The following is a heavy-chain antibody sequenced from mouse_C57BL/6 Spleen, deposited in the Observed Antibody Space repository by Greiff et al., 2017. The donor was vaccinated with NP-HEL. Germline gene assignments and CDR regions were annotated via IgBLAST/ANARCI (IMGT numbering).Heavy chain of an antibody. CDR3: AKRDYYGSQDY. CDR2: ISYDGSN. CDR1: GYSITSGYY. D-gene: IGHD1-1*01. J-gene: IGHJ2*01. V-gene: IGHV3-6*01. Sequence: EVKLQESGPGLVKPSQSLSLTCSVTGYSITSGYYWNWIRQFPGNKLEWMGYISYDGSNNYNPSLKNRISITRDTSKNQFFLKLNSVTTEDTATYYCAKRDYYGSQDYWGQGTTLTVSS.